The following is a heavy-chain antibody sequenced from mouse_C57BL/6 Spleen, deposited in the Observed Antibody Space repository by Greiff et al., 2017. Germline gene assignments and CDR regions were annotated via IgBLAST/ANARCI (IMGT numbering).Heavy chain of an antibody. V-gene: IGHV1-53*01. CDR3: ARWVVDYYAMDY. J-gene: IGHJ4*01. D-gene: IGHD1-1*02. Sequence: QVQLQQPGTELVKPGASVKLSCKASGYTFTSYWMHWVKQRPGQGLEWIGNINPSNGGTNYNEKFKSKATLTVDKSSSTAYMQLSSLTSEDSAVYDSARWVVDYYAMDYWGQGTSVTVSS. CDR1: GYTFTSYW. CDR2: INPSNGGT.